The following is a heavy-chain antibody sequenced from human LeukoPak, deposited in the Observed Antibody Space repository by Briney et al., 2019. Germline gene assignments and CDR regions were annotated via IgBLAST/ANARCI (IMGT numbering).Heavy chain of an antibody. V-gene: IGHV4-59*01. CDR3: ARGGDYGPPPARDAFDI. Sequence: SETLSLTCTVSGGSISSYYWSWIRQPPGKGLEWIGYIYYSGSTNYNPPLKSRVTISVDTSKNQFSLKLSSVTAADTAVYYCARGGDYGPPPARDAFDIWGQGTMVTVSS. J-gene: IGHJ3*02. CDR1: GGSISSYY. CDR2: IYYSGST. D-gene: IGHD4/OR15-4a*01.